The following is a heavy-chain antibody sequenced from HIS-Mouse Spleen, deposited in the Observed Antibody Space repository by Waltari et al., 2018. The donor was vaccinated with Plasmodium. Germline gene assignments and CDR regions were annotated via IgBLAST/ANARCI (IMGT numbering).Heavy chain of an antibody. CDR2: IKQDGREK. Sequence: EVQLVESGGGLVQPGGSLRLSCAASGFTFSGYWMSWVRQAPGEGREWVANIKQDGREKEYVDSGKCRFTISRDNAKNSLYLQMNSLRAEDTAVYYCASSWYWYFDLWGRGTLVTVSS. CDR3: ASSWYWYFDL. V-gene: IGHV3-7*01. J-gene: IGHJ2*01. CDR1: GFTFSGYW. D-gene: IGHD6-13*01.